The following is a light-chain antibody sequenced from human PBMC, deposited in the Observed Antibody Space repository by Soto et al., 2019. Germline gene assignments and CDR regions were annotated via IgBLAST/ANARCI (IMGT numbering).Light chain of an antibody. V-gene: IGKV1-39*01. Sequence: DIQMTQSPSSLSASVGDRVTITCRASQSISSYLNWYQQKPGKAPKLLIYAASSLQSGVPSRFSGSGSETDFNLTISSLQPEDFATYSSLQSYSTPLTFGGGKKVEIK. CDR1: QSISSY. CDR3: LQSYSTPLT. J-gene: IGKJ4*01. CDR2: AAS.